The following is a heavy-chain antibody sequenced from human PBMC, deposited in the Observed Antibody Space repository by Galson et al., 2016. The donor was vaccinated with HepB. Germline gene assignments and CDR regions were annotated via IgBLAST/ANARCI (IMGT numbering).Heavy chain of an antibody. J-gene: IGHJ6*03. CDR1: GGSFSGYY. Sequence: SETLSLTCAVYGGSFSGYYWSWIRQPPGKGLEWIGEINHSGSTNYNPSLKSRVTISVDTSKNQFSLKLGSVTAADTAVYHCARGDNPDYGDYASAYYYMDVGGKGTTVTVSS. CDR2: INHSGST. D-gene: IGHD4-17*01. V-gene: IGHV4-34*01. CDR3: ARGDNPDYGDYASAYYYMDV.